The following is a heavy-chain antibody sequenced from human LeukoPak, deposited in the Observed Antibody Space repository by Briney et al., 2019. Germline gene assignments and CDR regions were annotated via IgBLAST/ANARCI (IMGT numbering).Heavy chain of an antibody. CDR2: IKQDGSEK. D-gene: IGHD3-9*01. V-gene: IGHV3-7*01. CDR1: GFTFSSYW. CDR3: ARDQGRYDILTGYYRIYYFDY. Sequence: GGSLRLSCAASGFTFSSYWMSWVRQAPGKGLEWVANIKQDGSEKYYMDSVKGRFTISSDNDKISLYLQMNSLRAEDTAVYYCARDQGRYDILTGYYRIYYFDYWGQGTLVTVSS. J-gene: IGHJ4*02.